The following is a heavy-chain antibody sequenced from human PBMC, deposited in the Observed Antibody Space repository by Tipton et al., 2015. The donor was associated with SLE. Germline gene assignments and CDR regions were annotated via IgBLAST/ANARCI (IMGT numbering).Heavy chain of an antibody. CDR1: GGSISSGSYY. CDR3: ARLATVTTFDY. CDR2: IYTSGST. J-gene: IGHJ4*02. D-gene: IGHD4-17*01. Sequence: TLSLTCTVSGGSISSGSYYWSWIRQPAGKGLEWIGRIYTSGSTNYNPSLESRVTISVDTSKNQFSLKLSSVTAADTAVYYCARLATVTTFDYWGQGTLVTVSS. V-gene: IGHV4-61*02.